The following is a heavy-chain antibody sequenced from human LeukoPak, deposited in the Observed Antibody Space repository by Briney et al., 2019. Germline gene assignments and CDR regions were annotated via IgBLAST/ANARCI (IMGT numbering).Heavy chain of an antibody. CDR1: GGSISSYY. Sequence: SETLSLTCTVSGGSISSYYWSWIRQPPGKGLEWIGYIYYSGSTNYNPSLKSRVTISVDTSKNQFSLKLSSVTAADTAAYYCARVVNWFDPWGQGTLVTVSS. V-gene: IGHV4-59*01. J-gene: IGHJ5*02. CDR2: IYYSGST. CDR3: ARVVNWFDP.